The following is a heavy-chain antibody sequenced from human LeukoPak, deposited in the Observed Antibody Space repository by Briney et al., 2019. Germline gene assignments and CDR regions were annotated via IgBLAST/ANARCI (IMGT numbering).Heavy chain of an antibody. V-gene: IGHV3-23*01. CDR2: ISGSGGST. CDR1: GFAFSSYA. D-gene: IGHD1-26*01. J-gene: IGHJ4*02. Sequence: GGSLRLSCAASGFAFSSYAMSWVPQAPGEGLEWVSDISGSGGSTYYADSVKGRFTISRDNSKNTLYLQRNSLRAEDTAVYYCAKDRSGSYTLDYWGQGTLVTVSS. CDR3: AKDRSGSYTLDY.